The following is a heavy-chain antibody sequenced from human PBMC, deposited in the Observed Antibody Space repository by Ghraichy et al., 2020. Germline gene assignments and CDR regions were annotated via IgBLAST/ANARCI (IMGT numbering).Heavy chain of an antibody. Sequence: ASVKVSCKASGYTFTSYGISWVRQAPGQGLEWMGWISAYNGNTNYAQKLQGRVTMTTDTSTSTAYMELRSLRSDDTAVYYCARGGTTIFGVVIPTPQTPFDYWGQGTLVTVSS. V-gene: IGHV1-18*01. CDR2: ISAYNGNT. J-gene: IGHJ4*02. CDR3: ARGGTTIFGVVIPTPQTPFDY. D-gene: IGHD3-3*01. CDR1: GYTFTSYG.